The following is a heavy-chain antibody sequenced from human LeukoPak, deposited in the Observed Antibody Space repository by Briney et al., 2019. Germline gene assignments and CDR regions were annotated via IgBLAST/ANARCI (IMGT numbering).Heavy chain of an antibody. V-gene: IGHV3-23*01. Sequence: RGSLRLSCAASGFTFSSYAMSWVRQAPGKGLEWVSAISGSGGSTYYADSVKGRFTISRDNSKNTLYLQMNSLRADDTAVYYCAKDLVPIAAAGTGGIDYWGQGTLVTVSS. CDR1: GFTFSSYA. CDR2: ISGSGGST. D-gene: IGHD6-13*01. CDR3: AKDLVPIAAAGTGGIDY. J-gene: IGHJ4*02.